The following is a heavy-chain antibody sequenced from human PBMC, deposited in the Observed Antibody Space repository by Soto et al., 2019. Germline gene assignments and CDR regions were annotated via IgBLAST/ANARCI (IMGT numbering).Heavy chain of an antibody. CDR2: FYPGDSDT. CDR1: GYSFTTYW. J-gene: IGHJ6*02. V-gene: IGHV5-51*01. D-gene: IGHD1-26*01. CDR3: ARGGKGGRNFYGMNV. Sequence: GESLKISCQGSGYSFTTYWIAWVRQMPGKGLEWMGIFYPGDSDTKYSPSFQGQVTISGDRSISAAYLQWSSLKASDTAVYYCARGGKGGRNFYGMNVWGQGTTVTVSS.